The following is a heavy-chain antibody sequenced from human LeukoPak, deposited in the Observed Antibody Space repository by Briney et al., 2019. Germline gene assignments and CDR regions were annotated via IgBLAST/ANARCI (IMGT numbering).Heavy chain of an antibody. CDR3: VKISPYGGNPS. Sequence: GSLRLSCAASGFTFSSYAMSWVRQAPGKGLEWVSAISGNGANTYYADSVKGRFTISRDNSKNTLSLQMNSLRAEDTAVYYCVKISPYGGNPSWGQGTLVTVSS. CDR1: GFTFSSYA. CDR2: ISGNGANT. J-gene: IGHJ4*02. D-gene: IGHD4-23*01. V-gene: IGHV3-23*01.